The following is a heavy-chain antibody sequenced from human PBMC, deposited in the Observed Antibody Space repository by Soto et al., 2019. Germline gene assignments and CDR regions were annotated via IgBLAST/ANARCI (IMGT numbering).Heavy chain of an antibody. J-gene: IGHJ4*02. Sequence: VGSLRLSCAASGFTFTRYSMNWVRQAPGKGLEWVSSISSTTNYTYYGDSMKGRLTISRDNAKNSLYLEMNSLRAEDTAVYYCARESEDLTSNFDYWGQGTLVTVSS. V-gene: IGHV3-21*06. CDR1: GFTFTRYS. CDR3: ARESEDLTSNFDY. CDR2: ISSTTNYT.